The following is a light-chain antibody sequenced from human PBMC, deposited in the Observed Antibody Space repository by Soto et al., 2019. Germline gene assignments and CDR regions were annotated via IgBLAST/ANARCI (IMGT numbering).Light chain of an antibody. V-gene: IGLV2-11*01. Sequence: QSALTQPRSVSGSPGQSVTISCTGTSSDIGGYNYVSWYQQHPGKAPKLMIYVVSKRPSGVPDRFSGSKSGITASPTISGLQAEDEADYYCCSYAGTYTFVFGTGTKVTVL. CDR3: CSYAGTYTFV. CDR1: SSDIGGYNY. CDR2: VVS. J-gene: IGLJ1*01.